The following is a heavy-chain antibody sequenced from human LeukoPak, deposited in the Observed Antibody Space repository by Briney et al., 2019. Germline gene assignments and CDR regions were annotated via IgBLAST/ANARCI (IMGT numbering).Heavy chain of an antibody. J-gene: IGHJ4*02. D-gene: IGHD3-9*01. Sequence: GGSLRLSCAASGFTFSSYGMHWVRQAPGKGLEGVAVISYDGSNKYYADSVKGRFTISRDNSTNTLYLQMNSLRAEDTAVYYCAKQRAGRYDILTGYYRPHYFDYWGQGTLVTVSS. CDR3: AKQRAGRYDILTGYYRPHYFDY. CDR1: GFTFSSYG. V-gene: IGHV3-30*18. CDR2: ISYDGSNK.